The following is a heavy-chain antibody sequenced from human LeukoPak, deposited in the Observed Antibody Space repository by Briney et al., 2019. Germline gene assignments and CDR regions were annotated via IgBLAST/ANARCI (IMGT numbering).Heavy chain of an antibody. CDR3: ARLVTRFCSADGCYSDHYYFYMDV. CDR2: IYYSGST. J-gene: IGHJ6*03. CDR1: RGSIASSDYY. V-gene: IGHV4-39*01. D-gene: IGHD2-15*01. Sequence: SETLSLTCTVSRGSIASSDYYWGWIRQSPGRGLEWIGSIYYSGSTYYSPSLKSRVTISVDTSKSQFSLRLGSVTAADTSIYYCARLVTRFCSADGCYSDHYYFYMDVWAKGTTVTVSS.